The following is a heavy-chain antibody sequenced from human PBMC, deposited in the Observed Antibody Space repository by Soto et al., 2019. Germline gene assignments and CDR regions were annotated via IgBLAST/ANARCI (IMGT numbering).Heavy chain of an antibody. Sequence: SGPTLVNPTQTITLTGSFSGFSLTSTGVGVGWFRQPPGKALEWLGLTYWNDDDRYRSSLRSRLTITKDTSKNQLCLTMTNMDPEDTAPYYCAHSSGGSGWRYYFDYWGQATLVTVSS. D-gene: IGHD6-19*01. CDR1: GFSLTSTGVG. V-gene: IGHV2-5*01. CDR2: TYWNDDD. J-gene: IGHJ4*02. CDR3: AHSSGGSGWRYYFDY.